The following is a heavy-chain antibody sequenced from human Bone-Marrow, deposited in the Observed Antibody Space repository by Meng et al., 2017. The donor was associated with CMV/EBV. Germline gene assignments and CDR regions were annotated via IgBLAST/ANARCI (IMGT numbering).Heavy chain of an antibody. D-gene: IGHD2-2*01. J-gene: IGHJ4*02. V-gene: IGHV3-30*04. CDR3: ARNQLLFDY. Sequence: GGSLRLSCAASGFTFSRYAMHWVRQAPGKGLEWVALISYDGTKTYYADSVEGRLTTSRDNFKNTLYLEMSNLRLEDTAVYYCARNQLLFDYWGQGTLVTVSS. CDR1: GFTFSRYA. CDR2: ISYDGTKT.